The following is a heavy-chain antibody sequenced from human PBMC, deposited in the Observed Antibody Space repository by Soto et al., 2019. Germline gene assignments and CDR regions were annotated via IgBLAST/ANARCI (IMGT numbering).Heavy chain of an antibody. CDR1: GGSISSSSYY. Sequence: QLQLQESGPGLVKPSETLSLTCTVSGGSISSSSYYWGWIRQPPGKGLEWIGSIYYSGSTYYNPSLKSRVTISVDTSKNQFSLKLSSVTAADTAVYYCYDSSGYYPYYFDYWGQGTLVTVSS. D-gene: IGHD3-22*01. CDR3: YDSSGYYPYYFDY. J-gene: IGHJ4*02. V-gene: IGHV4-39*01. CDR2: IYYSGST.